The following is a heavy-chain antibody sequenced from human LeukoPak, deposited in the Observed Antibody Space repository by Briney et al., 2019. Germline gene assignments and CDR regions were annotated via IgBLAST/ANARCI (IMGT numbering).Heavy chain of an antibody. CDR2: ISYGGSNK. Sequence: GGSLRLSCAASGFTFSSYAMHWVRQAPGKGLEWVAVISYGGSNKYYADSVKGRFTISRDNSKNTLYLQMNSLRAEDTAVYYCARDAYPYCSSTSCYRVSGMDVWGQGTTVTVSS. CDR1: GFTFSSYA. V-gene: IGHV3-30-3*01. CDR3: ARDAYPYCSSTSCYRVSGMDV. D-gene: IGHD2-2*01. J-gene: IGHJ6*02.